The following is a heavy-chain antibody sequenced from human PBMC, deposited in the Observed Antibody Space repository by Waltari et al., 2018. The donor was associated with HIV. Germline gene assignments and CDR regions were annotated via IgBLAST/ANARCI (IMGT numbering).Heavy chain of an antibody. J-gene: IGHJ6*02. CDR3: ASIAYCGGDCYPRGMDV. CDR2: IYSGGST. V-gene: IGHV3-66*01. D-gene: IGHD2-21*02. Sequence: EVQLVESGGGLVQPGGYLRLSCAASGFNVSRNYMSRVGQAPGKGLEWVSVIYSGGSTYYADSVKGRFTISRDNSKNTLYLQMNSLRAEDTAVYYCASIAYCGGDCYPRGMDVWGQGTTVTVSS. CDR1: GFNVSRNY.